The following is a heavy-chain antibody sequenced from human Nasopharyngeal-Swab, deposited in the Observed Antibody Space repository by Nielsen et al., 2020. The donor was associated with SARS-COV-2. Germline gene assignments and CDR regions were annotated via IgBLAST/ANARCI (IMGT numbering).Heavy chain of an antibody. CDR3: ARDRDYAGAFDI. V-gene: IGHV3-7*01. CDR1: GFTFSSYW. CDR2: IKQDGSEK. D-gene: IGHD2-2*01. J-gene: IGHJ3*02. Sequence: GESLKISCAASGFTFSSYWMSWVRQAPGKGLEWVANIKQDGSEKYYVDSVKGRFTISRDNAKNSLYLQMNSLRAEDTAVYYCARDRDYAGAFDIWGQGKMVTVSS.